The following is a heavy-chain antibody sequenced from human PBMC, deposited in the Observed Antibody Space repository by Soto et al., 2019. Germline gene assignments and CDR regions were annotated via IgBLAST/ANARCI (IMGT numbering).Heavy chain of an antibody. CDR3: AKGQIGLRTDY. V-gene: IGHV4-34*01. Sequence: SESLSLTCAVYGGSFSGYYWSWIRQPPGKGLEWIGEINHSGSTNYNPSLKSRVTISVDTSKNQFSLKLSSVTAADTAVYYCAKGQIGLRTDYWSQGTQVTVSS. CDR2: INHSGST. J-gene: IGHJ4*02. D-gene: IGHD4-17*01. CDR1: GGSFSGYY.